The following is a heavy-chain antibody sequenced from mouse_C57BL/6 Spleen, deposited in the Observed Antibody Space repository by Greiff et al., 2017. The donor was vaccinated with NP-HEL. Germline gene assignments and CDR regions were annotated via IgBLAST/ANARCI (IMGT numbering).Heavy chain of an antibody. CDR3: ARGEGYGNWYFDV. CDR1: GYTFTSYW. J-gene: IGHJ1*03. CDR2: IDPSDSET. D-gene: IGHD2-1*01. V-gene: IGHV1-52*01. Sequence: VKLQQSGAELVRPGSSVKLSCKASGYTFTSYWMHWVKQRPIQGLEWIGNIDPSDSETHYNQKFKDKATLTVDKSSSTAYMQLSSLTSEDSAVYYCARGEGYGNWYFDVWGTGTTVTVSS.